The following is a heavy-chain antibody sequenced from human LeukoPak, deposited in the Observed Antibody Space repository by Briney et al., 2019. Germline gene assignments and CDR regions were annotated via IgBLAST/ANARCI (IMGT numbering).Heavy chain of an antibody. CDR2: ISTSSSYM. J-gene: IGHJ4*02. CDR1: GFTFSSYS. Sequence: GGSLRLSCAASGFTFSSYSMNWVRQAPGKGLEWVSSISTSSSYMYYADSVKGRFTISRDNARNSLYLEMNSLRAEDTAVYFCARGDMYYYDSSGGDYWGQGTLVTVSS. CDR3: ARGDMYYYDSSGGDY. V-gene: IGHV3-21*01. D-gene: IGHD3-22*01.